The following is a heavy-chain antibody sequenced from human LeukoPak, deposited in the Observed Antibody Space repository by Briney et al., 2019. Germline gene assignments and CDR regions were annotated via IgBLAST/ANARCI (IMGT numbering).Heavy chain of an antibody. CDR1: AFTVTSTH. V-gene: IGHV3-53*05. J-gene: IGHJ5*02. Sequence: GRSLRLTCPVSAFTVTSTHMGWVRQAPGKGPEWVALIYDGGGTVYADSVKGRFTISRDNSKNMVYLQTNSLRPEDSAVYSCARDRAGSRSSWVEVVLWGQGTLVTVSS. D-gene: IGHD3-10*01. CDR2: IYDGGGT. CDR3: ARDRAGSRSSWVEVVL.